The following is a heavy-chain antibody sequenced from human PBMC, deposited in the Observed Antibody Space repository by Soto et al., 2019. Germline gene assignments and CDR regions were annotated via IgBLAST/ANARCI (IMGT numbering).Heavy chain of an antibody. Sequence: GSLRLSWATSGLTFSNYAMSWVRQAPGGGLEWVSSMSGSSSTTYYADSVRGRFTISRDRSKNTLYLQMSSLRAEDTALYYCAKNQERELPRVIDFWGQGTLVTVSS. J-gene: IGHJ4*02. CDR1: GLTFSNYA. V-gene: IGHV3-23*01. D-gene: IGHD1-7*01. CDR2: MSGSSSTT. CDR3: AKNQERELPRVIDF.